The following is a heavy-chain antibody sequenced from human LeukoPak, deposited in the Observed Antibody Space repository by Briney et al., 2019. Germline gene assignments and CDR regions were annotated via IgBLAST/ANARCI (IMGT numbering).Heavy chain of an antibody. CDR2: IWYDGSNK. D-gene: IGHD3-22*01. V-gene: IGHV3-33*08. Sequence: GGSLGLSCAASGFTFSSYAMSWVRQAPGKGLEWVAVIWYDGSNKYYADSVKGRFTISRDNSKNTLYLHMNSLRAEDTAVYYCARGGYDSSGYSDLFDYWGQGTLVTVSS. CDR1: GFTFSSYA. CDR3: ARGGYDSSGYSDLFDY. J-gene: IGHJ4*02.